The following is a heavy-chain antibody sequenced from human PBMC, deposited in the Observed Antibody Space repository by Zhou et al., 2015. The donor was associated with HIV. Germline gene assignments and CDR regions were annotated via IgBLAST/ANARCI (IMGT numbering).Heavy chain of an antibody. J-gene: IGHJ3*02. CDR3: ARSSVNHDNAFDI. Sequence: QVQLVQSGAEVTKPGSSVKVSCKASGGTFSGSDISWVRQAPGQGLEWMGGITPMFDIKNYAQKFRARLNITVDQSTNTAYMELSSLTSEDAAIYFCARSSVNHDNAFDIWGQGTKVIVSS. D-gene: IGHD3-22*01. CDR2: ITPMFDIK. V-gene: IGHV1-69*17. CDR1: GGTFSGSD.